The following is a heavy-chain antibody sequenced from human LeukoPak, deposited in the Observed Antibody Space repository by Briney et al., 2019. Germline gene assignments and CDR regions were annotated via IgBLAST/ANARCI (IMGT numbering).Heavy chain of an antibody. J-gene: IGHJ4*02. CDR2: IHHSGST. D-gene: IGHD3-10*01. Sequence: TSETLSLTCAVSGYSISSGFYWGWIRQPPGGGLEWIGSIHHSGSTFYNPSLKSRLTISIDTSKNQFSLKLTSVSAADTAVYYCARDMAPTHWGQGTLVTVSS. CDR1: GYSISSGFY. CDR3: ARDMAPTH. V-gene: IGHV4-38-2*02.